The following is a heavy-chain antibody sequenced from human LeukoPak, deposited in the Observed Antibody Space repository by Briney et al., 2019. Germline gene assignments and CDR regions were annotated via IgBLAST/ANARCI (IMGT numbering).Heavy chain of an antibody. CDR3: ARDMRHYRNYDSSGYYYNFEY. D-gene: IGHD3-22*01. V-gene: IGHV1-18*01. J-gene: IGHJ4*02. CDR2: ISVNNGYT. CDR1: GYIFTSYG. Sequence: ASVKVSCKASGYIFTSYGISWVRQAPGQGHEWMGRISVNNGYTNYAQKFQGRVTMTTDTSTSTAYMDLRSLRSDDTAVYYCARDMRHYRNYDSSGYYYNFEYWGQGTLVTVSS.